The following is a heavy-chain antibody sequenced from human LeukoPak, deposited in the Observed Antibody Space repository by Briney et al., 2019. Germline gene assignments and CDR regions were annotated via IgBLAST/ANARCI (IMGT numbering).Heavy chain of an antibody. D-gene: IGHD3-22*01. CDR3: AKDPTYYYDSSGYYYD. CDR2: MSGSGRST. J-gene: IGHJ4*02. Sequence: GGSLRLSCAASGFTFSSFTMSWVRQAPGKGLEWVSAMSGSGRSTYYADSVKGRFTISRDNSKNTLYLQMNSLRAEDTAVYYCAKDPTYYYDSSGYYYDWGQGTLVTVSS. V-gene: IGHV3-23*01. CDR1: GFTFSSFT.